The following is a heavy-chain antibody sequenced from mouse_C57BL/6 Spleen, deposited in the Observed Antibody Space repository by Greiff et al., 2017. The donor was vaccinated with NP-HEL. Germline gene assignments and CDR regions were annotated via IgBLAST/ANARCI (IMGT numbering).Heavy chain of an antibody. J-gene: IGHJ2*01. CDR1: GFTFSSYA. CDR3: ARGGDYDVSFDY. D-gene: IGHD2-4*01. CDR2: ISDGGSYT. V-gene: IGHV5-4*03. Sequence: EVKLMESGGGLVKPGGSLKLSCAASGFTFSSYAMSWVRQTPEKRLEWVATISDGGSYTYYPDNVKGRFTISRDNAKNNLYLQMSHLKSEDTAMYYCARGGDYDVSFDYWGQGTTLTVSS.